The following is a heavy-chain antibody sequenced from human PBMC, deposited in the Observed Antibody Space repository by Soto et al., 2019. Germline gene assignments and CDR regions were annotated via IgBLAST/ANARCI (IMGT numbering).Heavy chain of an antibody. Sequence: GGSLRLSCAVSGFTVSNNYMSWVRQAPGKGLEWVSAVSGRGGSTKYADSVKGRFIISRDNSNSTLYLQMDSLRGEDTAVYYCAKDSTVTTSLYFYYYGFDVWGQGTTVTVSS. CDR3: AKDSTVTTSLYFYYYGFDV. CDR2: VSGRGGST. V-gene: IGHV3-23*01. J-gene: IGHJ6*02. D-gene: IGHD4-17*01. CDR1: GFTVSNNY.